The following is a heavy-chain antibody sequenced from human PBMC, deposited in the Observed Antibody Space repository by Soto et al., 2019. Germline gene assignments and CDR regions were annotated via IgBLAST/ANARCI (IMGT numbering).Heavy chain of an antibody. CDR2: ISGDGNIT. J-gene: IGHJ4*02. Sequence: EVQLVESGGGLVQPGGCLRLSCAASGFTLRSYWMHWVRQVSGKGLVWVSRISGDGNITTYADSVKGRFTISRDNANNRMDLQMSGLRAEDTALYYCVRGVAKNGRSVDYWGQGTQVTVSS. D-gene: IGHD5-12*01. CDR1: GFTLRSYW. CDR3: VRGVAKNGRSVDY. V-gene: IGHV3-74*01.